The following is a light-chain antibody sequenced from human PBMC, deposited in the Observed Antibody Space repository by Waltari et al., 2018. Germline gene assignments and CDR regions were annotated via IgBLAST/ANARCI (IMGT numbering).Light chain of an antibody. CDR1: TSNIGHNF. CDR2: RDS. J-gene: IGLJ2*01. Sequence: QSVLTQPPSASAAPGQRVNISCSGSTSNIGHNFVYWYQQLPGTAPRLVIQRDSQRPSGIPDRFSGSKSGPSASLAISGLRSEDEADYYCASWDDILIGRLFGGGTKLTVL. V-gene: IGLV1-47*01. CDR3: ASWDDILIGRL.